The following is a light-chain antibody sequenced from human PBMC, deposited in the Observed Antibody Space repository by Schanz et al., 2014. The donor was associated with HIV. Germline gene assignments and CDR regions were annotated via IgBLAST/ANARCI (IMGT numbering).Light chain of an antibody. J-gene: IGLJ3*02. CDR1: NSDVGNYNF. CDR2: DVS. CDR3: SSYTRTSPWM. Sequence: QSALTQPASVSGSPGQSITISCTGTNSDVGNYNFVSWYQQHPGKAPKLMIYDVSVRPSGVSHRFSGSKSDNTASLTISGLQAEDEADYYCSSYTRTSPWMFGGGTKVTVL. V-gene: IGLV2-14*03.